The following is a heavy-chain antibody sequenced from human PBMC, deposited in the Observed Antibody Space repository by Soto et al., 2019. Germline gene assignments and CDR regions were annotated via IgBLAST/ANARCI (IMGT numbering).Heavy chain of an antibody. CDR1: GGTFSSYA. J-gene: IGHJ4*02. Sequence: SVKVSCQASGGTFSSYAISWVRQAPGQGLEWMGGIIPIFGTANYAQKFQGRVTITADESTSTAYMELSSLRSEDTAVYYCARGYYYDSSGYYPPGVYWGQGTLVTVSS. CDR2: IIPIFGTA. CDR3: ARGYYYDSSGYYPPGVY. D-gene: IGHD3-22*01. V-gene: IGHV1-69*13.